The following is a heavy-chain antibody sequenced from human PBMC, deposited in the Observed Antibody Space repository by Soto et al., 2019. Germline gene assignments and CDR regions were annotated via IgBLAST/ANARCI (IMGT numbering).Heavy chain of an antibody. CDR1: VVTFDDYA. D-gene: IGHD3-3*01. V-gene: IGHV3-9*01. Sequence: EVQLAESGGGLVQPGRSLRLSCAASVVTFDDYAMHWVRQAPGKGLEWVSGISWNSGSIGYADSVKGRFTISRDNAKNSLYLQMNSLRAEDTALYYSARWGFLEWLSAYYYGMDVWGQGTTVTVSS. CDR3: ARWGFLEWLSAYYYGMDV. J-gene: IGHJ6*02. CDR2: ISWNSGSI.